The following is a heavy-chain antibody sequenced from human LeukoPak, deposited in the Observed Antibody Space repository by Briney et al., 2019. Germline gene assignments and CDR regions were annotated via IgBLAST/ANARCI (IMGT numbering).Heavy chain of an antibody. J-gene: IGHJ6*02. CDR1: GFTFSSYW. CDR2: INSDGSST. CDR3: ASEEYLQYGTDV. D-gene: IGHD2-2*01. Sequence: GGSLRLSCAASGFTFSSYWMHWVRQAPGKGLVWVSRINSDGSSTSYADSVKGRFTISRDNAKNTLYLQMNSLRAEDTAVYYCASEEYLQYGTDVWGQGTTVTVSS. V-gene: IGHV3-74*01.